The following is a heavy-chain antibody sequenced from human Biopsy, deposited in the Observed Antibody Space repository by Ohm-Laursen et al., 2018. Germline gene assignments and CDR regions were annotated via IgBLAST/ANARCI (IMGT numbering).Heavy chain of an antibody. J-gene: IGHJ4*02. CDR2: FAPENGKT. CDR3: AADINVWNVNY. CDR1: GYTLTELS. D-gene: IGHD1-1*01. V-gene: IGHV1-24*01. Sequence: ASVKVSCKVSGYTLTELSMHWVRQAPGRGLEWMGGFAPENGKTIYAQKFQGRVTMTEDTSTDTAYMELSSLKSEDTAVYYYAADINVWNVNYWGQGTQVTVSS.